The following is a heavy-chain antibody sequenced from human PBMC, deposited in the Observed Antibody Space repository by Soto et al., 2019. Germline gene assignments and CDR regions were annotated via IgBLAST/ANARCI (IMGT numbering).Heavy chain of an antibody. Sequence: QVQLVQSGAEVKKPGASVRISCEASGYAFTKYILYWVRQAPGQRLEWMGWINTGNGNTKYSQKFQDRVTITRDTSASTAYMDLSSLRSEDTAVYYCASGNCDVICYHDYWGQGTLVTVSS. D-gene: IGHD2-21*01. CDR1: GYAFTKYI. V-gene: IGHV1-3*04. CDR3: ASGNCDVICYHDY. J-gene: IGHJ4*02. CDR2: INTGNGNT.